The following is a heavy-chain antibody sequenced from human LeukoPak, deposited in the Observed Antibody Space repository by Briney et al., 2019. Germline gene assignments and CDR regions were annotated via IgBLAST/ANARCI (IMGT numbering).Heavy chain of an antibody. V-gene: IGHV4-34*01. CDR1: GGSFSGYY. CDR2: INHSGST. J-gene: IGHJ4*02. CDR3: ARRGRVATISYFDY. Sequence: SETLSLTCAVYGGSFSGYYWSWIRQPPGKGLEWIGEINHSGSTNYNPSLKSRVTISVDTSKNQFSLKLSSVTAADTAVYYCARRGRVATISYFDYWGQGTLVTVSS. D-gene: IGHD5-12*01.